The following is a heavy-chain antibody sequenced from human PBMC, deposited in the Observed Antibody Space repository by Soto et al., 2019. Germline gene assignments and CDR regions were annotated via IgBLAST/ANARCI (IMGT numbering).Heavy chain of an antibody. J-gene: IGHJ4*02. CDR3: ARVGVLEAHYDFWSGYEFDY. Sequence: GGSLRLSCAASGFTFSSYGMHWVRQAPGKGLEWVAVIWYDGSNKYYADSVKGRFTISRDNSKNTLYLQMNSLRAEDTAVYYCARVGVLEAHYDFWSGYEFDYWGQGTLVTVSS. CDR2: IWYDGSNK. V-gene: IGHV3-33*01. CDR1: GFTFSSYG. D-gene: IGHD3-3*01.